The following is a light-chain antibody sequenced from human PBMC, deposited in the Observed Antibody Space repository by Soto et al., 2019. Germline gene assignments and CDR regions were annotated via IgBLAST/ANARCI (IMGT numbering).Light chain of an antibody. CDR3: SSHTTTSTLV. J-gene: IGLJ3*02. CDR1: SSNIGSNT. CDR2: SNN. Sequence: QSVLTQPPSASGTPGQRVTISCSGSSSNIGSNTVNWYQQLPGTAPKLLIYSNNQRPSGVPDRFSGSKSGNTASLTISGLQAEDEADYYCSSHTTTSTLVFGGGTKLTVL. V-gene: IGLV1-44*01.